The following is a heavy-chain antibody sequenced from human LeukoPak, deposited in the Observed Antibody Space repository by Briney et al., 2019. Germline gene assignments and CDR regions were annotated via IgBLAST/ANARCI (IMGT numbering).Heavy chain of an antibody. V-gene: IGHV4-38-2*01. CDR3: ALLLWFGELS. J-gene: IGHJ6*04. CDR2: IYRSGST. CDR1: GYSISSGYY. Sequence: SETLSLTCAVSGYSISSGYYWGWIRQPPGKGLEWIGSIYRSGSTYYNPSLKRRVTISVDTSKNQFSLKLSSVTAADTAVYYCALLLWFGELSWGKGTTVTVSS. D-gene: IGHD3-10*01.